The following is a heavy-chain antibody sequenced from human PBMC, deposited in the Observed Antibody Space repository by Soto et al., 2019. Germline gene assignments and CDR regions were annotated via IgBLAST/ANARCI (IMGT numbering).Heavy chain of an antibody. Sequence: SETVSLTCSVSGVTISYGGYSWSWIREAAGKGLEWLGYISHVGTTYYNPSFQRRLSLSIDRTMNKLSLGLSSMTAGDKAVYYCARGAGYELFDSWGQG. CDR2: ISHVGTT. CDR3: ARGAGYELFDS. D-gene: IGHD2-2*01. V-gene: IGHV4-30-2*01. CDR1: GVTISYGGYS. J-gene: IGHJ4*02.